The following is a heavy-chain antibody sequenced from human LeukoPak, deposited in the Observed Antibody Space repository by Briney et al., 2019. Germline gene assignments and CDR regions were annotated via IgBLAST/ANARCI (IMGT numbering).Heavy chain of an antibody. J-gene: IGHJ4*02. CDR3: IAAPGPKWYFHY. CDR1: GFPFTNYA. CDR2: IETNGVKT. D-gene: IGHD6-13*01. V-gene: IGHV3-23*01. Sequence: PGGSLRLSCAASGFPFTNYAMSWVRQAPGKGPEWVSSIETNGVKTYYADSVKGRFTISRDNSENTLSLQMNSLRVEDTAVYYCIAAPGPKWYFHYWGQGALVTVSS.